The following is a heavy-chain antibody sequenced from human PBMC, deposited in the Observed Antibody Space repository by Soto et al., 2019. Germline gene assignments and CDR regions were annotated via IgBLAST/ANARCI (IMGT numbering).Heavy chain of an antibody. D-gene: IGHD2-15*01. CDR1: GFTFDDYA. V-gene: IGHV3-9*01. CDR3: AKDICSGGSCPRTYAFDI. J-gene: IGHJ3*02. Sequence: SLKISCAASGFTFDDYAMHWVRQAPGKGLEWVSGISWNSGSIGYADSVKGRFTISRDNAKNSLYLQMNSLRAEDTALYYCAKDICSGGSCPRTYAFDIWGQGTMVTVSS. CDR2: ISWNSGSI.